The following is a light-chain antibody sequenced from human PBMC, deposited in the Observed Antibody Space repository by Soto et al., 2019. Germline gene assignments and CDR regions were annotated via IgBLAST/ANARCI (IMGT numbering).Light chain of an antibody. CDR2: GAA. Sequence: EIVLTQSPGTLSLSPGERATLSCRASQSVSSSYLAWYQQKPGQAPRLLIYGAASRATGIPDRYSGSGSGTDFDDTVSRLEPGEFAVDYCQQYGSAPPMYTLGQATKLEIK. V-gene: IGKV3-20*01. J-gene: IGKJ2*01. CDR1: QSVSSSY. CDR3: QQYGSAPPMYT.